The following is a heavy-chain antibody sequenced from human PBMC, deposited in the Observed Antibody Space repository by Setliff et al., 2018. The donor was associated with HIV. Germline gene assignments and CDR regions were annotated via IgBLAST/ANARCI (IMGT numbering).Heavy chain of an antibody. D-gene: IGHD3-16*01. CDR1: GGSISSGSYY. J-gene: IGHJ3*02. CDR3: ARVGAGGAFDI. V-gene: IGHV4-61*02. CDR2: IYSTGST. Sequence: PSETLSLTCTVSGGSISSGSYYWSWIRQPAGKRLEWIGRIYSTGSTNYNPPLKSRVTISVDTSKNQFSLKLSSVSAADTAVYYCARVGAGGAFDIWGQGTMVTVSS.